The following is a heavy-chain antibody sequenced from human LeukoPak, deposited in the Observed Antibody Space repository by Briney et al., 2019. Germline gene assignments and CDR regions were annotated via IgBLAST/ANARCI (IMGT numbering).Heavy chain of an antibody. CDR1: GGSVSSRSYY. D-gene: IGHD4-17*01. CDR2: IYYSGST. J-gene: IGHJ4*02. CDR3: ARDLGGTYAHYFDY. V-gene: IGHV4-61*01. Sequence: PETLSLTCTVSGGSVSSRSYYWSWIRQPPGKGLEWIGYIYYSGSTNYNPSLKSRVTISVDTSKNQFSLKLSSVTAADTAVYFCARDLGGTYAHYFDYWGQGTLVTVSS.